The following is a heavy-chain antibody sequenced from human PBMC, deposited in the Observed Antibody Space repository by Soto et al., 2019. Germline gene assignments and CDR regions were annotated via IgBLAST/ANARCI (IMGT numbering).Heavy chain of an antibody. Sequence: QVQLVQSGAEVKNPGSSLTVSCKASGGTFSSYAISWVRQAPGQGPEWMGGIIPIFGTAIYAQKFQGRVTITADKSTNTAYMEMSSLRSEDTAMYYCARGPAWFGKFLPHYFDYWGQGTLVTVSS. V-gene: IGHV1-69*06. CDR1: GGTFSSYA. CDR2: IIPIFGTA. J-gene: IGHJ4*02. CDR3: ARGPAWFGKFLPHYFDY. D-gene: IGHD3-10*01.